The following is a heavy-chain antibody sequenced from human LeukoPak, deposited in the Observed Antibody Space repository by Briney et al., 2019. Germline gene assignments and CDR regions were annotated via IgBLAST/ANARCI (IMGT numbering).Heavy chain of an antibody. CDR3: ARTPGYSSGWDHYYYYGLVV. D-gene: IGHD6-25*01. Sequence: SCKGSGYTFSSSAIHWVRQAPGKGLEWVAVISSDGNNKYYADSVKGRFTISRDNSKNTLSLQMNSLRAEDTAVYYCARTPGYSSGWDHYYYYGLVVWGQGTTVTVSS. V-gene: IGHV3-30-3*01. CDR2: ISSDGNNK. CDR1: GYTFSSSA. J-gene: IGHJ6*02.